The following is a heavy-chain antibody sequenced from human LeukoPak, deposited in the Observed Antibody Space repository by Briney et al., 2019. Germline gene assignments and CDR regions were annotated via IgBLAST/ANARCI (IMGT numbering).Heavy chain of an antibody. J-gene: IGHJ6*03. CDR1: GYTFTGYY. D-gene: IGHD5-18*01. Sequence: ASVKVSCKASGYTFTGYYLHWVRQAPGQGLEWMGRINSNSGGTNYAQKFQGRVTMTRDTSISTAYMDLSRLRSDDTAVYYCARDGYNYGSRYYYYYMDVWGKGTTVTVSS. CDR3: ARDGYNYGSRYYYYYMDV. CDR2: INSNSGGT. V-gene: IGHV1-2*06.